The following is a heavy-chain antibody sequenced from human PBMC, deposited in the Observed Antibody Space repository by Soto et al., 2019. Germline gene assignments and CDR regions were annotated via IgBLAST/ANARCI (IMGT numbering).Heavy chain of an antibody. J-gene: IGHJ4*02. Sequence: QVQLVQSGAEVKKPGASVKVSCKASGYTFTSYGISWVRQAPGQGLEWMGWISAYNGNTNYAQKLQGRVTMTTDTSTSKAYRELRSLRSDDTAVYYCAGDKVVWTALGDFDYWGQGTLVTVSS. V-gene: IGHV1-18*01. CDR3: AGDKVVWTALGDFDY. CDR1: GYTFTSYG. CDR2: ISAYNGNT. D-gene: IGHD3-16*01.